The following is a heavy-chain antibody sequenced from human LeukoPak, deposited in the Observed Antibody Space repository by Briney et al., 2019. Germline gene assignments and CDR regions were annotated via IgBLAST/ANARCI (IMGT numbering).Heavy chain of an antibody. V-gene: IGHV4-59*01. CDR3: VRDQGTWWFDP. Sequence: SETLSLTCTVFGGSISSSYWSWVRQPPGKGLEWIGYIYYSGSTNYNPSLKSRVTISVYTSKNQFSLKLSSVTAADTAVYYCVRDQGTWWFDPWGQGTLVTVSS. J-gene: IGHJ5*02. CDR1: GGSISSSY. CDR2: IYYSGST. D-gene: IGHD3-10*01.